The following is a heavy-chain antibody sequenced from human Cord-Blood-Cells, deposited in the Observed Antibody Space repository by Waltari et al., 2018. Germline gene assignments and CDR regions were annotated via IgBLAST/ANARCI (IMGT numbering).Heavy chain of an antibody. J-gene: IGHJ5*02. CDR2: IYQSGST. CDR1: GGSTSSSNW. Sequence: QVQLQESGPGLVKPSGTLSLTCAVSGGSTSSSNWWSWVRQPPGQGLEWIGEIYQSGSTNYNPSLKSRVTISVDKSKNQFSLKLSSVTAADTAVYYCAGGGIVVVPAAMDGNWFDPWGQGTLVTVSS. V-gene: IGHV4-4*02. CDR3: AGGGIVVVPAAMDGNWFDP. D-gene: IGHD2-2*01.